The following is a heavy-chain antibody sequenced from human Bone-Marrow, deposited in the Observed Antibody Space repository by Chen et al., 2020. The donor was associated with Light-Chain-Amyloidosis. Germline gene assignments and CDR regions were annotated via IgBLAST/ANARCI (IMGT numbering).Heavy chain of an antibody. CDR1: GYTFPNYW. Sequence: EVQLEHSGPEVKKPGESLKISCKGSGYTFPNYWIGWVRQMPGKGLEWMGVIYPDDSDARYSPSFEGQVTISADKYITTAYLQWRSLKASDTAMYYCARRRDGYNFDYWGQGTLVTVSS. V-gene: IGHV5-51*01. D-gene: IGHD5-12*01. CDR2: IYPDDSDA. J-gene: IGHJ4*02. CDR3: ARRRDGYNFDY.